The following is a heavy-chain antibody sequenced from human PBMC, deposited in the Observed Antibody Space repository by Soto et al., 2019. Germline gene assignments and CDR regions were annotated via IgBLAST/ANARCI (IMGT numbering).Heavy chain of an antibody. CDR3: ARMASAGTLDWFDP. V-gene: IGHV1-8*02. Sequence: ASVKVSCKASGYTFINYDISWVRQATGQGLEWMGWMNPGSGKTGYANKFQGRVTMTRDASTSTAHLELSSLTSEDTAIYYCARMASAGTLDWFDPWGQGTLVTVSS. J-gene: IGHJ5*02. CDR1: GYTFINYD. CDR2: MNPGSGKT. D-gene: IGHD6-13*01.